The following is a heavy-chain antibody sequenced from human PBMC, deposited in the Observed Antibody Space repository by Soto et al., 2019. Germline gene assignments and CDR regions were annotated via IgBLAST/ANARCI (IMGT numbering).Heavy chain of an antibody. Sequence: QVQLQESGPGLVKPSGTLSLTCAVSGGSISSSNWWSWVRQPPGKGLEWIGEIYHSGSTNYNPSLKRRVTISVDKPKNQFSLKVSSVTAADTAVYYCARATGMAPFDYWGQGTLVTVSS. J-gene: IGHJ4*02. CDR2: IYHSGST. D-gene: IGHD5-18*01. CDR3: ARATGMAPFDY. CDR1: GGSISSSNW. V-gene: IGHV4-4*02.